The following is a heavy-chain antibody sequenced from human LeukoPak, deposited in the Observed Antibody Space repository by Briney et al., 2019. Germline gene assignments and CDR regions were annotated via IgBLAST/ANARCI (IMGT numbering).Heavy chain of an antibody. J-gene: IGHJ6*03. D-gene: IGHD5-12*01. Sequence: GSLRLSCAASGFTFSSYGMYWVRQAPGKGLEWVAFIRYDGSNKYYADSVKGRFTISRDNSKNTLYLQMKSLRAEDTAVYYCAKGGGYEAQYYYYYLDVWGKGTTVTISS. CDR1: GFTFSSYG. CDR2: IRYDGSNK. V-gene: IGHV3-30*02. CDR3: AKGGGYEAQYYYYYLDV.